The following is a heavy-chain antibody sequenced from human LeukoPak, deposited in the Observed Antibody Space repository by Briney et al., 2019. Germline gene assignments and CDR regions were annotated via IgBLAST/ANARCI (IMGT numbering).Heavy chain of an antibody. D-gene: IGHD2-2*01. CDR2: IYTSGST. CDR3: AREALGYCSSTSCPSYYYYYMDV. Sequence: SETLSLTCTVSGGSLSSYYWSWIRQPAGKGLEWIGRIYTSGSTNYNPSLKSRVTMSVDTSKNQFSLKLSSVTAADTAVYYCAREALGYCSSTSCPSYYYYYMDVWGKGTTVTVSS. V-gene: IGHV4-4*07. CDR1: GGSLSSYY. J-gene: IGHJ6*03.